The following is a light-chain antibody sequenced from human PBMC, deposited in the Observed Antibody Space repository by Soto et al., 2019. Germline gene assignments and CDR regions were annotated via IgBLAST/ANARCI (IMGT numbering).Light chain of an antibody. CDR2: GAS. J-gene: IGKJ3*01. CDR3: QQYGSSPGSVT. Sequence: EMLLTQSPGTLSLSPGERATLPCRASQSVSSRYLAWYQQKLGQAPRLLIYGASTRATGIPDRFSGSGSGTDFTLTISRLEPEDFAVYYCQQYGSSPGSVTFGPGTKVDIK. V-gene: IGKV3-20*01. CDR1: QSVSSRY.